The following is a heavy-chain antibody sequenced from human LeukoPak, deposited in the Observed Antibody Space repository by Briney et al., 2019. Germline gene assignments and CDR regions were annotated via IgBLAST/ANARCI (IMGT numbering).Heavy chain of an antibody. CDR2: MNPNSGNT. J-gene: IGHJ6*02. V-gene: IGHV1-8*01. Sequence: VASVKVSCKASGYTFTSYDINWVRQATGQGLEWMGWMNPNSGNTGYAQKFQGRVTMTRNTSISTAYMELSSLRSEDTAVYYCARGLATGYYIVHYYYYYGMDVWGQGTTVTVSS. CDR3: ARGLATGYYIVHYYYYYGMDV. D-gene: IGHD3-9*01. CDR1: GYTFTSYD.